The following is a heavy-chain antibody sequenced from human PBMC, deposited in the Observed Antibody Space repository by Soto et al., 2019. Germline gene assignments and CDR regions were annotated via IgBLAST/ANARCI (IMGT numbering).Heavy chain of an antibody. J-gene: IGHJ3*02. CDR1: GFTFSGSA. CDR3: SRSTGPNDAFDI. CDR2: IRTKPNTYAT. D-gene: IGHD4-17*01. Sequence: PGGSLRLSCAASGFTFSGSAMHWVRRASGKGLEWVGRIRTKPNTYATTYAASVKGRFTISRDDSKNTAYLQMNSLKTEDTAVYYCSRSTGPNDAFDIWGQGTMVTVSS. V-gene: IGHV3-73*01.